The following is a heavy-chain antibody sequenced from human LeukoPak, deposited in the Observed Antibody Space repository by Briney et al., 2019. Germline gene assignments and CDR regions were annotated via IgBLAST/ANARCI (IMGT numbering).Heavy chain of an antibody. D-gene: IGHD3-3*01. V-gene: IGHV4-59*01. J-gene: IGHJ6*03. CDR2: IYYSGST. CDR1: GGSISSYY. CDR3: ASSHSGWSGYSLGYYYMDV. Sequence: SETLSLTCTVSGGSISSYYWSWIRQPPGKGLEWIGYIYYSGSTNYNPSLKSRVTISVDTSKNQFSLKLSSVTAADTAVYYCASSHSGWSGYSLGYYYMDVWGKGTTVTVSS.